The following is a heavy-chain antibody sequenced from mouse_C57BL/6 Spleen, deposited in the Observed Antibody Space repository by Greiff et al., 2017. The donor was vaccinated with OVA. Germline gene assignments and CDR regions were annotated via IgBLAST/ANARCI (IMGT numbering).Heavy chain of an antibody. D-gene: IGHD2-4*01. CDR1: GYTFTDYY. CDR3: ARPFYYDYDGDFDV. V-gene: IGHV1-26*01. CDR2: INPNNGGT. J-gene: IGHJ1*03. Sequence: EVQLQQSGPELVKPGASVKISCKASGYTFTDYYMNWVKQSHGKSLEWIGDINPNNGGTSYNQKFKGKATLTVDKSSSTAYMELRSLTSEDSAVYYCARPFYYDYDGDFDVWGTGTTVTVSS.